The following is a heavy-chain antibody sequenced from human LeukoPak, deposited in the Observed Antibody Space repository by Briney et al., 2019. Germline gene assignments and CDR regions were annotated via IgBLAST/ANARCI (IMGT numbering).Heavy chain of an antibody. CDR3: ARSYYDILTGYLNWFDP. D-gene: IGHD3-9*01. Sequence: SETLSLTCTVSGGSISSSSYYWGWIRQPPGKGLEWIGSIYYSGSTNYNPSLKSRVTISVDTSKNQFSLKLSSVTAADTAVYYCARSYYDILTGYLNWFDPWGQGTLVTVSS. CDR1: GGSISSSSYY. J-gene: IGHJ5*02. V-gene: IGHV4-39*07. CDR2: IYYSGST.